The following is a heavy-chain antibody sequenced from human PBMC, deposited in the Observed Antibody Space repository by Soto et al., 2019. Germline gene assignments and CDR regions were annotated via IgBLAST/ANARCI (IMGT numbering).Heavy chain of an antibody. CDR3: AREKPIYSSSWYLFDY. CDR1: GGSISSGGYY. Sequence: QVQLQESGPGLVKPSQTLSLTCTVSGGSISSGGYYWSWIRQHPGKGLEWIGYIYYSGSTYYNPSLKSRVTISVDTSKNQCSLKLSSVTAADTAVYYCAREKPIYSSSWYLFDYWGQGTLVTVSS. V-gene: IGHV4-31*03. CDR2: IYYSGST. D-gene: IGHD6-13*01. J-gene: IGHJ4*02.